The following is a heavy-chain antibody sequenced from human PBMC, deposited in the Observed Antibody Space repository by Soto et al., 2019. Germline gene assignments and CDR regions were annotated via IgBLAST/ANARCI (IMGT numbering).Heavy chain of an antibody. Sequence: GGSLRLSCAASGFTFSSYGMHWVRQAPGKGLVWVSRINSDGSSTSYADSVKGRFTISRDNAKNTLYLQMNSLRAEDTAVYYCARDYSGAGLGYWGQGTLVTVSS. J-gene: IGHJ4*02. V-gene: IGHV3-74*01. CDR3: ARDYSGAGLGY. CDR1: GFTFSSYG. CDR2: INSDGSST. D-gene: IGHD3-16*01.